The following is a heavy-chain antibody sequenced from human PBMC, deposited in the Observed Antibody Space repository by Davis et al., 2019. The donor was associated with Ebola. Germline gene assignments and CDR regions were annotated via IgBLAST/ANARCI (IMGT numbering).Heavy chain of an antibody. CDR1: GFTFSSYA. D-gene: IGHD3-22*01. CDR3: AREGYYEKYAMDV. J-gene: IGHJ6*02. CDR2: VYSGGTT. V-gene: IGHV3-53*01. Sequence: GESLKISCAASGFTFSSYAMSWVRQAPGKGLEWVSVVYSGGTTYYADSVKGRFTISRDTSKNTLYLQMNSLRAEDTAVYYCAREGYYEKYAMDVWGQGTTVTVSS.